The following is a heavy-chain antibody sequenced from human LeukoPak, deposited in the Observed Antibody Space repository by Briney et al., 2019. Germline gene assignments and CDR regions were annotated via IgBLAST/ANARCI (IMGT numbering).Heavy chain of an antibody. CDR3: ARVAGRIAARMVFPDNWFDP. V-gene: IGHV4-34*01. Sequence: TSETLSLTCAVYGGSFSGYYWSWTRQPPGKGLEWIGEINHSGSTNYNPSLKSRVTISVDTSKNQFSLKLSSVTAADTAVYYCARVAGRIAARMVFPDNWFDPWGQGTLVTVSS. CDR2: INHSGST. CDR1: GGSFSGYY. D-gene: IGHD6-13*01. J-gene: IGHJ5*02.